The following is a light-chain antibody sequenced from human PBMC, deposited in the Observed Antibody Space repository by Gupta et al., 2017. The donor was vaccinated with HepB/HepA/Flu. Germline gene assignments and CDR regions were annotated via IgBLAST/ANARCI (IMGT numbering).Light chain of an antibody. J-gene: IGLJ2*01. V-gene: IGLV4-60*03. CDR2: VDSSGRY. Sequence: TRPSSACASLRSSVTLTCTLSSGYSHYSICWHQQQPGTAPRFLLNVDSSGRYNKGSRIPYRVSGSSSGAARSISSSNLQSEDDYYYSCENWNRNSLVFGGGTKLTVL. CDR3: ENWNRNSLV. CDR1: SGYSHYS.